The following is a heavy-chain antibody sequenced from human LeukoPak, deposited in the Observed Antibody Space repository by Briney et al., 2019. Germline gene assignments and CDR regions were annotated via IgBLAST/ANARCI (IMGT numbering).Heavy chain of an antibody. CDR2: INHSGST. J-gene: IGHJ4*02. CDR3: ARALWFGELGDDY. Sequence: SETLSLTCAVYGGSFSGYYWSWIRQPPGKGLEWIGEINHSGSTNYNPSLKSRVTISVDTSKNQFSLKLSSVTAADTAVYYCARALWFGELGDDYWGQGTLVTVPS. V-gene: IGHV4-34*01. D-gene: IGHD3-10*01. CDR1: GGSFSGYY.